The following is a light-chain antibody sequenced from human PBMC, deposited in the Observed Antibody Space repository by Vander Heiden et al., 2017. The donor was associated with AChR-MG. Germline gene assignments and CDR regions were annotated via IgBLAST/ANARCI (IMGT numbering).Light chain of an antibody. CDR2: SNN. V-gene: IGLV1-44*01. CDR1: SSNIGSNT. Sequence: QPVPTQPPSASGTPGQRVTIPCSGSSSNIGSNTVNWYQQLPGTAPKLLIYSNNQRPSGVPDRFSGSKSGTSASLAISGLQSEDEADYYCAAWDDSLNVVVFGGGTKLTVL. CDR3: AAWDDSLNVVV. J-gene: IGLJ2*01.